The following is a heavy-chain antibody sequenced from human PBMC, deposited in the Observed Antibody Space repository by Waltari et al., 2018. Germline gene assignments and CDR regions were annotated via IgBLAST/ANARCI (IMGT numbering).Heavy chain of an antibody. Sequence: EVQLLESGGGLVQPGGSLRLSCAASGFTFSSYAMSWVRQAPGKGLEWVSVIYSGGSTYYADSVKGRCTISRDNSKNTLYLQMNSLRAEDTAVYYCAKDAQRTYYYDSSGLYFDYWGQGTLVTVSS. CDR3: AKDAQRTYYYDSSGLYFDY. V-gene: IGHV3-23*03. J-gene: IGHJ4*02. CDR2: IYSGGST. D-gene: IGHD3-22*01. CDR1: GFTFSSYA.